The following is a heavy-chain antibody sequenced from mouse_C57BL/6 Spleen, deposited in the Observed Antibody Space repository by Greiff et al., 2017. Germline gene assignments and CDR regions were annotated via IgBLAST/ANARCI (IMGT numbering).Heavy chain of an antibody. V-gene: IGHV1-61*01. CDR1: GYTFTSYW. J-gene: IGHJ2*01. CDR2: IYPSDSET. D-gene: IGHD4-1*01. Sequence: VQLQQPGAELVRPGSSVKLSCKASGYTFTSYWMDWVKQRPGQGLEWIGNIYPSDSETHYNQKFKDKATLTVDKSSSTAYMQLSSLTSEDSAVYYCARRRLTGYYFDYWGQGTTLTVSS. CDR3: ARRRLTGYYFDY.